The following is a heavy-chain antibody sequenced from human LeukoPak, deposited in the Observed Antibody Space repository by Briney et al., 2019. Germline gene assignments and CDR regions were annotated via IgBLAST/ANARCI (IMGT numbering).Heavy chain of an antibody. V-gene: IGHV3-66*02. Sequence: GGSLRLSCAASGFTFSDYYMSWVRQAPGKGLEWVSVIYSGGSTYYADSVKGRFTISRDNSKNTLYLQMNSLRAEDTAVYYCARDPPARSSGYYNYWGQGTLVTVSS. CDR3: ARDPPARSSGYYNY. J-gene: IGHJ4*02. CDR1: GFTFSDYY. CDR2: IYSGGST. D-gene: IGHD3-22*01.